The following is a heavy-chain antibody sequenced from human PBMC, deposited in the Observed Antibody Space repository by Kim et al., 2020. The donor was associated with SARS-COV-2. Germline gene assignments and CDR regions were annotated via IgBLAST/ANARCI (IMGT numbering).Heavy chain of an antibody. V-gene: IGHV3-72*01. D-gene: IGHD6-19*01. J-gene: IGHJ4*02. CDR1: GLTCSDHY. Sequence: GGSLRLSCAAAGLTCSDHYMDWVRQAPGEGLEWVGRIRNRANGYTTEYAASVKGRFTISRDDSKNSLYLQMNSLKTEDTAVYYCATASTGSGWRDFDFWGQGTLVSVSS. CDR3: ATASTGSGWRDFDF. CDR2: IRNRANGYTT.